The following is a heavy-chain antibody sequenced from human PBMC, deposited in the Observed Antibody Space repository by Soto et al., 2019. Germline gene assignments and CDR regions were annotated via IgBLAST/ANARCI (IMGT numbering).Heavy chain of an antibody. CDR1: GGSISSSSYY. Sequence: PSETLSLTCTVSGGSISSSSYYWGWIRQPPGKGLEWIGSIYYSGSTYYNPSLKSRVTISVDTSKNQFPLKLSSVTAADTAVYYCARLPGYCSSTSCSIYYYGMDVWGQGTMVTVSS. J-gene: IGHJ6*02. CDR3: ARLPGYCSSTSCSIYYYGMDV. D-gene: IGHD2-2*01. V-gene: IGHV4-39*01. CDR2: IYYSGST.